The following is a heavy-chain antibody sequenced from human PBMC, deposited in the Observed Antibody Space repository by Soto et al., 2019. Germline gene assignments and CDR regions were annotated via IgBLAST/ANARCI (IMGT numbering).Heavy chain of an antibody. D-gene: IGHD6-19*01. J-gene: IGHJ4*02. V-gene: IGHV3-33*01. Sequence: QVQLVESGGGVVQPGRSLRLSCAASGFTFSSYGMHWVRQAPGKGLEWVAVIWYDGSNKYYADSVKGRFTISRDNSKNTLYLQMNSLRAEDTAVYYCARDLAVAGFDDWGQGTLVTVSS. CDR3: ARDLAVAGFDD. CDR1: GFTFSSYG. CDR2: IWYDGSNK.